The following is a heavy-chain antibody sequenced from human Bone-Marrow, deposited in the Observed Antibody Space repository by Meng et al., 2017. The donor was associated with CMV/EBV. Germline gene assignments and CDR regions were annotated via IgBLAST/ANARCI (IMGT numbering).Heavy chain of an antibody. Sequence: QVQLAEAGPGLVKPSDTLSRTCNVSGCSIRRYYWGWVRQPAGKGLELIGRIYTSGSTNYNPPLKSRVTISVDTSKNQLSLKVTSVTAADTAVYYCARGDRVELEPFDYWGRGILVTVSS. J-gene: IGHJ4*02. CDR1: GCSIRRYY. CDR3: ARGDRVELEPFDY. CDR2: IYTSGST. D-gene: IGHD1-1*01. V-gene: IGHV4-4*07.